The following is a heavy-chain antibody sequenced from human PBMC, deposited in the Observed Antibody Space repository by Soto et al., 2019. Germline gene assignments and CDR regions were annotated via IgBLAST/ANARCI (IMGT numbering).Heavy chain of an antibody. CDR3: ARAYYDFWSASPEDV. J-gene: IGHJ6*02. CDR1: GFTFSSFA. Sequence: QVQLVESGGGVVQPGRSLRLSCAASGFTFSSFALHWVRQAPGKGLECVAVMSYDGNNQYYADSVKGRFTLSRDNSKNTLYLQTNSLRAEDTAVYYCARAYYDFWSASPEDVWGQGTTVTVSS. D-gene: IGHD3-3*01. CDR2: MSYDGNNQ. V-gene: IGHV3-30-3*01.